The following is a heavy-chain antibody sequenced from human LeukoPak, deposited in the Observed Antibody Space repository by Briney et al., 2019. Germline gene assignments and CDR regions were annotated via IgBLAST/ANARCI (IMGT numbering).Heavy chain of an antibody. CDR3: ASTGYCTNGVCQVRSPFDY. CDR2: IYYSGST. CDR1: GGSISSSSYY. D-gene: IGHD2-8*01. V-gene: IGHV4-39*01. J-gene: IGHJ4*02. Sequence: KPSETLSLTCTVSGGSISSSSYYWGWIRQPPGKGLEWIGSIYYSGSTYYNPSLKSRVTISVDTSKNQFSLKLSSVTAADTAVYYCASTGYCTNGVCQVRSPFDYWGQGTLVTVSS.